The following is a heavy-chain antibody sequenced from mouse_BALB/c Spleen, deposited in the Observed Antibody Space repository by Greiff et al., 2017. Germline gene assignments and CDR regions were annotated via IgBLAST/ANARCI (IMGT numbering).Heavy chain of an antibody. D-gene: IGHD2-14*01. CDR3: ARHYRYDGGLDY. J-gene: IGHJ2*01. Sequence: EVMLVESGGGLVQPGGSLKLSCAASGFTFSSYTMSWVRQTPEKRLEWVAYISNGGGSTYYPDTVKGRFTISRDNAKNTLYLQMSSLKSEDTAMYYCARHYRYDGGLDYWGQDTTLTVSS. CDR1: GFTFSSYT. CDR2: ISNGGGST. V-gene: IGHV5-12-2*01.